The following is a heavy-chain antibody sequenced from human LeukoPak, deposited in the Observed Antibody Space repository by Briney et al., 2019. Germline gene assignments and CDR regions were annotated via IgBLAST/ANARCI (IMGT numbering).Heavy chain of an antibody. Sequence: YPSETLSLTCTVSGGSISSSTYYWGWIRQPPGKGLEWIGSIYYSGSTYYNASLKSRVTISADTSKNQFSLKLSSVTAADTAVYYCARPLSGSSSWHGDAFDIWGQGTMVTVSS. CDR1: GGSISSSTYY. J-gene: IGHJ3*02. CDR2: IYYSGST. CDR3: ARPLSGSSSWHGDAFDI. V-gene: IGHV4-39*01. D-gene: IGHD6-13*01.